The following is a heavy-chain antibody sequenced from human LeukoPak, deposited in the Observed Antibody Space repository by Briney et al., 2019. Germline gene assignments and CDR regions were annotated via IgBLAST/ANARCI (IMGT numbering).Heavy chain of an antibody. Sequence: GASVKVSCKASGYTFTSYGISRVRQAPGQGLEWMGWISAYNGNTNYAQKLQGRVTMTTDTSTRTAYMELRSLRSDETAVYYCAREGMATITRDAFDIWGQGTMVTVSS. V-gene: IGHV1-18*01. CDR2: ISAYNGNT. J-gene: IGHJ3*02. D-gene: IGHD5-24*01. CDR1: GYTFTSYG. CDR3: AREGMATITRDAFDI.